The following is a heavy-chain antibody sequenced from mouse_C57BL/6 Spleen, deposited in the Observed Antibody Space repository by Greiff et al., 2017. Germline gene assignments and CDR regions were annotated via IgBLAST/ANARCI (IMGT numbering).Heavy chain of an antibody. V-gene: IGHV1-39*01. CDR3: ARRGALRSWFAY. Sequence: VQLQQSGPELVKPGASVKISCKASGYSFTDYNMNWVKQSNGKSLEWIGVINPNYGTTSYNQKFKGKATLTADKSSSTAYMQLNSLTSEDSAVYFCARRGALRSWFAYWGQGTLVTVSA. CDR2: INPNYGTT. D-gene: IGHD1-1*01. J-gene: IGHJ3*01. CDR1: GYSFTDYN.